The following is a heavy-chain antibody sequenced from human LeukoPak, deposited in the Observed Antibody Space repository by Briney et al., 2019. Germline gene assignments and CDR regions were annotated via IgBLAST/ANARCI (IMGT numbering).Heavy chain of an antibody. J-gene: IGHJ5*02. V-gene: IGHV1-18*01. Sequence: ASVTVSCQASGYTFTSYGISWVRQAPGQGLEWMGWISAYNGNTNYAQKLQGRVTMTTDTSTSTAYMELRSLRSDDTAVYYCARGAYYYDSSDPFDPWGQGTLVTVSS. CDR2: ISAYNGNT. D-gene: IGHD3-22*01. CDR1: GYTFTSYG. CDR3: ARGAYYYDSSDPFDP.